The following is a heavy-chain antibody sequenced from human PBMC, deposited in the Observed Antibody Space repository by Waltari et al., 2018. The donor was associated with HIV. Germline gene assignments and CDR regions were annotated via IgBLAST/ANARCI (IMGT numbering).Heavy chain of an antibody. CDR3: AGKNYGACDY. CDR1: GGSISSYY. J-gene: IGHJ4*02. CDR2: IYYSGST. Sequence: QVQLQESGPGLVKPSETLSLTCTVSGGSISSYYWSWIRQPPGKGLEWIGYIYYSGSTNYNPSLKSRVTISADTSKNQFSLKLTSVTAADTAVYYCAGKNYGACDYWGQGTLVTVSS. D-gene: IGHD3-10*01. V-gene: IGHV4-59*08.